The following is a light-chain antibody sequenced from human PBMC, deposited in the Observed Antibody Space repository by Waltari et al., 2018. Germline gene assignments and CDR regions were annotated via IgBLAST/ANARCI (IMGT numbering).Light chain of an antibody. CDR3: QQRHDWPLN. CDR2: DAS. J-gene: IGKJ4*01. V-gene: IGKV3-11*01. CDR1: RSVRSY. Sequence: VTLSVSPGERATLSCKASRSVRSYLAWYQQKPGQAPRLLIYDASNRASGIPARFSGSGSGTDFTLTISNVEPEDFAVYYCQQRHDWPLNFGGGTKLEIK.